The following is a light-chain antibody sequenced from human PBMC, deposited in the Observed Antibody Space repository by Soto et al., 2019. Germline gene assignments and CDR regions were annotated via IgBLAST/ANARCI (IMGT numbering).Light chain of an antibody. V-gene: IGKV3-20*01. Sequence: EIVLTQSPGTLSLFSGERATLACRASQSVSSSFLAWYQQKPGQAPRLLIYGASIRATGIPDRFSGSGSGTDFTLTISRLEPEDLAVYYCQQYGSSSQTFGQGTKVEIK. CDR2: GAS. J-gene: IGKJ1*01. CDR1: QSVSSSF. CDR3: QQYGSSSQT.